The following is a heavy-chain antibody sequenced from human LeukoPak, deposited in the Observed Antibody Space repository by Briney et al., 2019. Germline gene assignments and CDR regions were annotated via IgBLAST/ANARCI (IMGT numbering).Heavy chain of an antibody. Sequence: GGSLRLSCAASGFTFSSYGMHWVRQAPGKGLEWVAVIWYDGSNEYYGDSVKGRFTISRDNSKNTLYLQMNSLRAEDTAVYYCARDVGFIVGATPGAFDIWGQGTMVTVSS. CDR3: ARDVGFIVGATPGAFDI. J-gene: IGHJ3*02. V-gene: IGHV3-33*01. CDR2: IWYDGSNE. D-gene: IGHD1-26*01. CDR1: GFTFSSYG.